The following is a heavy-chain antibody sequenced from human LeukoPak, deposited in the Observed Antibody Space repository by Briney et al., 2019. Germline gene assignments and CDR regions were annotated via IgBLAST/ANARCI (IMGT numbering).Heavy chain of an antibody. CDR3: ARDPLSDSSGYYDDLDY. J-gene: IGHJ4*02. Sequence: SVKVSCKASGGTFSSYAISWVRQAPGQGLEWMGGIIPIFGTANYAQKFQGRVTITADESTSTAYMELSSLRSEDTAVYYCARDPLSDSSGYYDDLDYWGQGTLVTVSS. CDR2: IIPIFGTA. D-gene: IGHD3-22*01. V-gene: IGHV1-69*13. CDR1: GGTFSSYA.